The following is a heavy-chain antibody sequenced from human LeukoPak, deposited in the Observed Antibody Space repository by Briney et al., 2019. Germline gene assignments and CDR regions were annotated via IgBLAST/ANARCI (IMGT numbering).Heavy chain of an antibody. J-gene: IGHJ5*02. CDR1: GGSFSGYY. Sequence: SETLSLTCAVYGGSFSGYYWSLIRQPPGKGLEWIGEINHSGSTNHNPSLKSRVTISVDTSKNQFSLKLSSVTAADTAVYYCARQRSIAVAGSWFDPWGQGTLVTVSS. D-gene: IGHD6-19*01. V-gene: IGHV4-34*01. CDR2: INHSGST. CDR3: ARQRSIAVAGSWFDP.